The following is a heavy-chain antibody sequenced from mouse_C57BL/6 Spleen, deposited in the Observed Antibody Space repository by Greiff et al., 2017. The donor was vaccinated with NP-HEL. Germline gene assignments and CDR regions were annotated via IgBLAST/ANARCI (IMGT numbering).Heavy chain of an antibody. D-gene: IGHD2-3*01. V-gene: IGHV1-64*01. CDR1: GYTFTSYW. J-gene: IGHJ1*03. CDR3: SYDGYDWYFDV. CDR2: IHPNSGST. Sequence: VQLQQPGAELVKPGASVKLSCKASGYTFTSYWMHWVKQRPGQGLEWVGMIHPNSGSTNYNEKFKSKATLTVDKSSSTAYMQLSSLTSEDSAVYYCSYDGYDWYFDVWGTGTTVTVSS.